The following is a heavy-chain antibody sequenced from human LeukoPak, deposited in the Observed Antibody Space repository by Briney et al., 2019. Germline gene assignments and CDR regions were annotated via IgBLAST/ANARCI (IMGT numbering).Heavy chain of an antibody. V-gene: IGHV3-20*04. Sequence: AGGSLRLSCAASGFTFDDYGMNWVRQAPGKGLEWVSGINWNGGSTGYADPVKGRFTISRDNAKNSLYLQMNSLRAEDTALYYCASTIFGGFDPWGQGTLVTVSS. CDR3: ASTIFGGFDP. D-gene: IGHD3-3*01. CDR2: INWNGGST. J-gene: IGHJ5*02. CDR1: GFTFDDYG.